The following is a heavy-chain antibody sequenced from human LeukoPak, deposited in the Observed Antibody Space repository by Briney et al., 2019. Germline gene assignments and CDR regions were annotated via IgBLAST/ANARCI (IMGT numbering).Heavy chain of an antibody. D-gene: IGHD3-10*01. CDR1: GGSISSYY. CDR2: IYYSGST. V-gene: IGHV4-59*13. CDR3: ARGRIGWFDP. Sequence: PSETLSLTCTVSGGSISSYYWSWIRQPPGKGLEWIGYIYYSGSTNYNPSLKSRVTISVDTSKNQFSLKLSSVTAADTAVYYCARGRIGWFDPWGQGTLLTVSS. J-gene: IGHJ5*02.